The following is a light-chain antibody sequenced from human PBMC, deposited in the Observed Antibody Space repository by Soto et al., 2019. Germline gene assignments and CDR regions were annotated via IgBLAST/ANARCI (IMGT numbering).Light chain of an antibody. CDR3: QQLFDSPIT. Sequence: DIQMTQSPYSLSASVGDRVTITCRASQSISDFLNWYQQKPGKAPKLLIYAASTLQSGVPSRFSATVSGTEFSLTITSLQPEDFATYYCQQLFDSPITVGQGTRLEI. J-gene: IGKJ5*01. CDR2: AAS. V-gene: IGKV1-9*01. CDR1: QSISDF.